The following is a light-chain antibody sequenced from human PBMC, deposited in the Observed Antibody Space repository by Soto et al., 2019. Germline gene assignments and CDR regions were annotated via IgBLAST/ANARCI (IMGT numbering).Light chain of an antibody. CDR3: SSYTSSSTGV. V-gene: IGLV2-14*01. J-gene: IGLJ1*01. CDR1: SSDVGGYNY. CDR2: DVS. Sequence: SALTQPASVNGSPGQSITISSTGTSSDVGGYNYVSWYQQHPGKAPKLMIYDVSNRPSGVSNRFSGSKSGNTASLTISGLQAEDEADYYCSSYTSSSTGVFGTGTKVTV.